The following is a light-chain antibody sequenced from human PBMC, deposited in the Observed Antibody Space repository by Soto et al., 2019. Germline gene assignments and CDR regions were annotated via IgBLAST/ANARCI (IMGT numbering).Light chain of an antibody. V-gene: IGKV3-20*01. J-gene: IGKJ1*01. CDR2: GAS. CDR1: QSVSSSS. CDR3: QQYGSSPWT. Sequence: EMVLTQSPGTLSLSPGERATLSCRASQSVSSSSLAWYQQKPGQPPRPLIYGASSRAIGIPDRFSGSGAGTDVTLTISRLEPEDFAVYYCQQYGSSPWTVGQGTKVEIK.